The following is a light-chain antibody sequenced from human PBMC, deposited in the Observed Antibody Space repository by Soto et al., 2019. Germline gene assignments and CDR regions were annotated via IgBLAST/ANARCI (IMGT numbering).Light chain of an antibody. CDR1: QSVSSK. V-gene: IGKV3D-15*01. CDR2: GAS. J-gene: IGKJ5*01. CDR3: QQRSNWPPT. Sequence: ETVMTQSPATLSVSPGERATLSCSASQSVSSKLAWYQQKPGQAPRLLIYGASTRATGIPARFSGSGSGTEFTLSISSLQSEDFAVYYCQQRSNWPPTFGQGTRLEI.